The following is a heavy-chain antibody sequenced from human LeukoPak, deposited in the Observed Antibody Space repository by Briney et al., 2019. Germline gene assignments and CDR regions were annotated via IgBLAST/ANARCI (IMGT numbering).Heavy chain of an antibody. V-gene: IGHV6-1*01. J-gene: IGHJ5*02. D-gene: IGHD2-2*01. CDR3: ARQNNTYRHYHLGWFDP. CDR1: GDRVSSNSAA. Sequence: SHTLSLTCAISGDRVSSNSAAWNWIRQSPSRGLEWLGRTYYRSKWYHDYAVSVKSRITITPDTSKNQLSLQLSSVTPEDTAVYYCARQNNTYRHYHLGWFDPWGQGTLVTVSS. CDR2: TYYRSKWYH.